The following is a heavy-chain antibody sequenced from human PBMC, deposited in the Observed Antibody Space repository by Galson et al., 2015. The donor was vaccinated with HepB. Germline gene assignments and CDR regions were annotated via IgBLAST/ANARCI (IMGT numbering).Heavy chain of an antibody. CDR2: INDSGST. D-gene: IGHD2-21*01. Sequence: LSLTCAVYGWSFSGYYWSWIRQPPGKGLEWIGEINDSGSTNFNPSLKSRVTMSADTSKNQFSLELRSVTAADTAVYYCARGRHRRLLWGSSYSLGYWGQGTLVTVSS. CDR1: GWSFSGYY. CDR3: ARGRHRRLLWGSSYSLGY. V-gene: IGHV4-34*01. J-gene: IGHJ4*02.